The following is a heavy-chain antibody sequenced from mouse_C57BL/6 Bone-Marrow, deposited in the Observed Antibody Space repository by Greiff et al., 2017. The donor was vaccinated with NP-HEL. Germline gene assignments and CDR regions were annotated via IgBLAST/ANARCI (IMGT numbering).Heavy chain of an antibody. CDR2: SRNKANDYTT. D-gene: IGHD1-1*01. J-gene: IGHJ4*01. Sequence: EVNVVESGGGLVQSGRSLRLSCATSGFTFSDFYMEWVRQAPGQGLEWIAASRNKANDYTTEYSASVKGRFIVSRDTSQSILYRQMNALRAEDTAIYYCARDAWYYGPMDYWGQGTSVTVSS. CDR3: ARDAWYYGPMDY. CDR1: GFTFSDFY. V-gene: IGHV7-1*01.